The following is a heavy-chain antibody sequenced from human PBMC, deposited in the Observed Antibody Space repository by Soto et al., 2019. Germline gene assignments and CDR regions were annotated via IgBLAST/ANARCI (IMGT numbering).Heavy chain of an antibody. V-gene: IGHV3-30-3*01. J-gene: IGHJ6*02. CDR2: ISYDGSNK. CDR3: ARAPGGFGVAIPFYYYYYGMDV. D-gene: IGHD3-3*01. CDR1: GFTFSSYA. Sequence: GGSLRLSCAASGFTFSSYAMHWVRQAPGKGLEWVAVISYDGSNKYYADSVKGRFTISRDNSKNTLYLQMNSLRAEDTAVYYCARAPGGFGVAIPFYYYYYGMDVWGQGTTVTVSS.